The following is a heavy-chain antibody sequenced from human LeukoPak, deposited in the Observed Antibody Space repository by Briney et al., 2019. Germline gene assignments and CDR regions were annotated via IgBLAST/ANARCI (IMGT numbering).Heavy chain of an antibody. D-gene: IGHD3-22*01. J-gene: IGHJ4*02. CDR3: AKVGPYYDSSAYYYDY. CDR2: ITWNSGNI. CDR1: GFTFDDYA. V-gene: IGHV3-9*01. Sequence: GGSLRLSCAASGFTFDDYAMHWVRQAPGKGLEWVSSITWNSGNIAYADSVKGRFTISRDNVKNSLYLQMNSLRAEDTALYYCAKVGPYYDSSAYYYDYWGQGTPVTVSS.